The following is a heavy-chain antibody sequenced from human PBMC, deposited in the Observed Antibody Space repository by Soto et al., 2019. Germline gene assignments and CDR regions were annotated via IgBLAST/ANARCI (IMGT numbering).Heavy chain of an antibody. D-gene: IGHD3-3*01. Sequence: GASVKVSCKASGYTFTSYGISWVRQAPGQGLEWMGWISAYNGNTNYAQKLQGRVTMTTDTSTSTAYMELRSLRSDDTAVYYCARDHYDFWSGYYTGYYYYGMDVWGQGTTVTVSS. CDR1: GYTFTSYG. J-gene: IGHJ6*02. CDR2: ISAYNGNT. CDR3: ARDHYDFWSGYYTGYYYYGMDV. V-gene: IGHV1-18*01.